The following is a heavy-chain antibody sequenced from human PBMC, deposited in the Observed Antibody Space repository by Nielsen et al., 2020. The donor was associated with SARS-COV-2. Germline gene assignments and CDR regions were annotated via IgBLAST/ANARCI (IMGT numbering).Heavy chain of an antibody. CDR2: ISWNSGSI. V-gene: IGHV3-9*01. Sequence: SLKISCAASGFTFDDYAMHWVRQAPGKGLEWVSGISWNSGSIGYADSVKGRFTISRDNAKNSLYLQMNSLRAEDTALYYCAKDGDYPGMDVWGQGTTVTVSS. CDR1: GFTFDDYA. CDR3: AKDGDYPGMDV. J-gene: IGHJ6*02. D-gene: IGHD4-11*01.